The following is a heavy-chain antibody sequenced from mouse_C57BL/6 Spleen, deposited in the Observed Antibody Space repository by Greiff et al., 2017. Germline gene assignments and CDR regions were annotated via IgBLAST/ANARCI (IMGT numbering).Heavy chain of an antibody. V-gene: IGHV1-15*01. CDR3: ARDYIDY. CDR2: IDPETGGT. J-gene: IGHJ2*01. Sequence: QVQLQQSGAELVRPGASVTLSCKASGYTFTDYEMRWVKQTPVHGLEWIGAIDPETGGTAYNQKFKGKATLTADKSSSTAYMQLSSLTSEDSAVYFCARDYIDYWGQGTTLTVSS. CDR1: GYTFTDYE.